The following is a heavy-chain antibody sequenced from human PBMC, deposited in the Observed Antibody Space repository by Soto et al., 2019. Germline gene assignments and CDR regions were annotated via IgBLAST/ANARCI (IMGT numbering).Heavy chain of an antibody. CDR1: GGTFSSYA. D-gene: IGHD2-2*01. V-gene: IGHV1-69*13. CDR2: IIPIFGTA. J-gene: IGHJ6*02. CDR3: AKGIVVVPAADYYYYGMDV. Sequence: SVKVSCKASGGTFSSYAISWVRLAPGQGXEWMGGIIPIFGTANYAQKFQGRVTITADESTSTAYMELSSLRSEDTAVYYCAKGIVVVPAADYYYYGMDVWGQGTTVTVSS.